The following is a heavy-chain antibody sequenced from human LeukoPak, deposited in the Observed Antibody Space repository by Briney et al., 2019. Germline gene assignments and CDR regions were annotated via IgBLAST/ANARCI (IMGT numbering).Heavy chain of an antibody. D-gene: IGHD6-13*01. Sequence: NPSETLSLTCTVSGGSISSGGYYWSWIRQHPGKGLAWIGYIYYSGSTYYNPSLKSRVTISVDTSKNRFSLKLSSVTAADTAVYYCARVIAAADSVNWFDPWGQGTLVTVSS. CDR3: ARVIAAADSVNWFDP. CDR2: IYYSGST. J-gene: IGHJ5*02. CDR1: GGSISSGGYY. V-gene: IGHV4-31*03.